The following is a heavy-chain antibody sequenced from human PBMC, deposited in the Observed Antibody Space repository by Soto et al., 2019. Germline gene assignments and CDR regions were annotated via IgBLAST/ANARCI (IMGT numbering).Heavy chain of an antibody. V-gene: IGHV3-30*18. D-gene: IGHD3-22*01. Sequence: GGSPRLSCATSRFTFSSYGMDRVLQAPGKGLEWVAVISYDGSNKYYADSVKGRFTIPRDNSKNTLYLQMNSLRAEDTAVYYCAKGGYYYDSSGYFWNWGQGTMVTVSS. CDR2: ISYDGSNK. CDR3: AKGGYYYDSSGYFWN. CDR1: RFTFSSYG. J-gene: IGHJ3*01.